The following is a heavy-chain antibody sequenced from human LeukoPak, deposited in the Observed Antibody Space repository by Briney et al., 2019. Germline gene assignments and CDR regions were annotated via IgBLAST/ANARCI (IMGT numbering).Heavy chain of an antibody. Sequence: PAGTLRLSCAASGFSFSTYGMSWVRQAPGKGLEWVSSISVSGGRTYYEDSVKGRFTSARGNSKNTLYLQMNSLRAEDTAVYYCAKVTYGSGAYGAFDYWGQGTMVTISS. J-gene: IGHJ4*02. CDR2: ISVSGGRT. D-gene: IGHD3-10*01. CDR3: AKVTYGSGAYGAFDY. V-gene: IGHV3-23*01. CDR1: GFSFSTYG.